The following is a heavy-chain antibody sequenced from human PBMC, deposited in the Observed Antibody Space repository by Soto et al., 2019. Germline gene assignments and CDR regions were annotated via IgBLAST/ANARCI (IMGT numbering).Heavy chain of an antibody. J-gene: IGHJ5*02. CDR1: GGSVSSGSYY. CDR3: SRDIGGWYDD. Sequence: PSETLSLTCTVSGGSVSSGSYYWSWIRQPPGKGLEWIGYIYYSGSTNYNPSLKSRVTISVDTSKNQFSLKLSSVTAADTAVYYCSRDIGGWYDDWGKGTLVTVSS. CDR2: IYYSGST. D-gene: IGHD2-15*01. V-gene: IGHV4-61*01.